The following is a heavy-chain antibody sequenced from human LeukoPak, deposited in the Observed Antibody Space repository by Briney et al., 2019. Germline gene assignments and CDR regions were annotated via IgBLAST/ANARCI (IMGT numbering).Heavy chain of an antibody. J-gene: IGHJ6*03. Sequence: PSETLSLTCTVSGGSISTYYWSWIRQPAGKGLEWIGRVYTSGSTTYNPSLKSRVTISVDTSKNQFSLNLRSVPAAHTAVYFCAREVANHYENSGYYYYSYHMDVWGNGTTVTVSS. V-gene: IGHV4-4*07. D-gene: IGHD3-22*01. CDR3: AREVANHYENSGYYYYSYHMDV. CDR2: VYTSGST. CDR1: GGSISTYY.